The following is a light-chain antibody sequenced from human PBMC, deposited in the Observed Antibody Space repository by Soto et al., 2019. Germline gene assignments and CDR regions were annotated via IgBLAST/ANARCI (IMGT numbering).Light chain of an antibody. CDR2: GAS. CDR3: QQYNNWPFT. J-gene: IGKJ3*01. Sequence: EIMMTQSPVTLSVSPGERATLSCRASQSVNSNLAWYQQKPGQAPRLLIYGASTRATGIPASFIGNGSGTEFTLTASSLQPEDFAVYYCQQYNNWPFTFGPRTKVDIK. CDR1: QSVNSN. V-gene: IGKV3-15*01.